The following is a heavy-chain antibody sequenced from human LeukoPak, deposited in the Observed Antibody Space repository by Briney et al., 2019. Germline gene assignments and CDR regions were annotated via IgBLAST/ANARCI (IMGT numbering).Heavy chain of an antibody. CDR2: ISYDGSNK. V-gene: IGHV3-30*18. J-gene: IGHJ4*02. D-gene: IGHD1-26*01. CDR3: AKDGNDFTYYFDY. Sequence: AVISYDGSNKYYADSVKGRFTISRDNSKNTLYLQMNGLRAEDTAVYYCAKDGNDFTYYFDYWGQGTLVTVSS.